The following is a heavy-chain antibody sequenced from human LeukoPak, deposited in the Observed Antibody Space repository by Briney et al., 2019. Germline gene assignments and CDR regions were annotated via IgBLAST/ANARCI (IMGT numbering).Heavy chain of an antibody. CDR2: IYYSGST. D-gene: IGHD4-17*01. J-gene: IGHJ4*02. Sequence: PSETLSLTCTVSVCYISNNYWIWIRQPPGKGLEWIGYIYYSGSTNYNPSLKSRVTISVDTSKNQFSLKLSSVTATDTAVYYCARHPGNDFGDYETDWGQGTLVTVSS. V-gene: IGHV4-59*08. CDR1: VCYISNNY. CDR3: ARHPGNDFGDYETD.